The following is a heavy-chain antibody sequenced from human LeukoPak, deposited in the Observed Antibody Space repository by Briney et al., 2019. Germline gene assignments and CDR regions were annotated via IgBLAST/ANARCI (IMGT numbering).Heavy chain of an antibody. CDR2: ISGSEDST. CDR1: VYIYHSCL. V-gene: IGHV3-23*01. J-gene: IGHJ4*02. D-gene: IGHD1-26*01. Sequence: GGSLRLSCTASVYIYHSCLKPWLRQAPGKGLEWVSLISGSEDSTYYADSVKGRFTISRDISKNTLYLQMNTLRADDTAVYYRAQGQGIGSYNFDYWGQGSLVTVSS. CDR3: AQGQGIGSYNFDY.